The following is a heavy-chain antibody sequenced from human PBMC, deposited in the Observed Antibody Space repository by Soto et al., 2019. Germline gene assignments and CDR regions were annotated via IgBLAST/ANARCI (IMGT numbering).Heavy chain of an antibody. J-gene: IGHJ5*02. D-gene: IGHD6-13*01. CDR2: TSFNGNNK. Sequence: QVQLVESGGGVVQPGRSLRLSCAASGLSFSNYGMHWVRQAPGKGLEWVAVTSFNGNNKWYTDSVKGRFTISRDNSKNTLYLQMDSLRDEDTAVYYCARDQTGITTAGGGRIDRWGQGTLVTVSS. CDR3: ARDQTGITTAGGGRIDR. V-gene: IGHV3-30*03. CDR1: GLSFSNYG.